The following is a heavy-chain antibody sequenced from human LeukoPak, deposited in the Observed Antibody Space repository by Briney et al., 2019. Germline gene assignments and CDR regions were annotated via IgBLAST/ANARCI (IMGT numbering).Heavy chain of an antibody. CDR1: GFTFSSYG. D-gene: IGHD6-13*01. Sequence: GGSLRLSCAASGFTFSSYGMHWVRQAPGKGLEWVAFIRYDGSNKYYADSVKGRFTISRDNTKNSLFLQMDSLRVEDTAVYYCAKDGAAGAPPEVMAVWGQGTTVTVSS. CDR3: AKDGAAGAPPEVMAV. J-gene: IGHJ6*02. CDR2: IRYDGSNK. V-gene: IGHV3-30*02.